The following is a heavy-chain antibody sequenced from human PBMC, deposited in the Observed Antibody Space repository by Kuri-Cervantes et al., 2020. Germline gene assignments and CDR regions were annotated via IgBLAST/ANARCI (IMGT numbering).Heavy chain of an antibody. CDR1: GGSISSGGYY. D-gene: IGHD4-17*01. V-gene: IGHV4-39*01. CDR2: IYYSGST. CDR3: ARLRAYGDYDYDAFDI. Sequence: SETLSLTCTVSGGSISSGGYYWSWIRQPPGKGLEWIGSIYYSGSTYYNPSLKSRVTISVDTSKNQFSLKLSSVTAADTAVYYCARLRAYGDYDYDAFDIWGQGTMVTVSS. J-gene: IGHJ3*02.